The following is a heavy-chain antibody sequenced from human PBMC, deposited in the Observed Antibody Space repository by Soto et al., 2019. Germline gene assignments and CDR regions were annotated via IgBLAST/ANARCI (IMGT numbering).Heavy chain of an antibody. V-gene: IGHV3-74*01. CDR1: GFTFSSYW. CDR3: AILYYDFWNGALDI. CDR2: INSDGSST. D-gene: IGHD3-3*01. J-gene: IGHJ3*02. Sequence: GGSLRLSCAASGFTFSSYWMHWVRQAPGKGLVWVSRINSDGSSTSYADSVKGRFTISRDNAMNTLYLQMNSLRAEDTAVYYCAILYYDFWNGALDIWGQGTMVTVSS.